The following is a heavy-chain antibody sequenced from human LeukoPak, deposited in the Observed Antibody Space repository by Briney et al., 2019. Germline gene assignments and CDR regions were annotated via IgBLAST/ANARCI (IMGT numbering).Heavy chain of an antibody. V-gene: IGHV4-34*01. CDR1: GGSFSGYY. J-gene: IGHJ4*02. CDR3: ARVPNYDFWSGYRSPVDYFDY. CDR2: INHSGGT. Sequence: SETLSLTCAVYGGSFSGYYWSWIRQPPGKGLEWIGEINHSGGTNYNPSLKSRVTISVDTSKNQFSLKLSSVTAADTAVYYCARVPNYDFWSGYRSPVDYFDYWGQGTLVTVSS. D-gene: IGHD3-3*01.